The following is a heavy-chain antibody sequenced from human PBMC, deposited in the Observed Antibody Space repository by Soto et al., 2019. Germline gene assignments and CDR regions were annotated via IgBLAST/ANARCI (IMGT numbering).Heavy chain of an antibody. CDR3: ARSLGVAAAGPFDY. CDR1: GGSISSGGYY. Sequence: SETLSLTCTVSGGSISSGGYYWSWIRQHPGKGLEWIGYIYYSGSTYYNPSLKSRVTISVDTSKNQFSLKLSSVTAADTAVYFCARSLGVAAAGPFDYWGQGTLVTVPS. V-gene: IGHV4-31*03. D-gene: IGHD6-13*01. CDR2: IYYSGST. J-gene: IGHJ4*02.